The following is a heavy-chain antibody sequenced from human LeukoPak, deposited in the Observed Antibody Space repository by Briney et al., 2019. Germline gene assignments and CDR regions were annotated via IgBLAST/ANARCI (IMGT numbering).Heavy chain of an antibody. Sequence: ASVKVSCKASDYTFTSYGVSWVRQAPGRGLEWMGWISAYNGNTNYAQKLQGRVTMTTDTSTSTAYMELRSLRSDDTAVYYCARDLLPYYDSSGYYTSDYWGQGTLVTVSS. V-gene: IGHV1-18*01. D-gene: IGHD3-22*01. CDR2: ISAYNGNT. CDR1: DYTFTSYG. J-gene: IGHJ4*02. CDR3: ARDLLPYYDSSGYYTSDY.